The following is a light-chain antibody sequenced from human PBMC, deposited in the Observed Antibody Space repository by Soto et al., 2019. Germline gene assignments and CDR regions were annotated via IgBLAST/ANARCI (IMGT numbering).Light chain of an antibody. CDR2: AAS. Sequence: PGERPTLSCRASQSVSSSHLAWYQHKTGQAPRLLIYAASSRDTGSPDRFSGGGSGTDFTLTISRLEPEDFAVDYCQQYGYYPITFGQGTRLEIK. V-gene: IGKV3-20*01. J-gene: IGKJ5*01. CDR1: QSVSSSH. CDR3: QQYGYYPIT.